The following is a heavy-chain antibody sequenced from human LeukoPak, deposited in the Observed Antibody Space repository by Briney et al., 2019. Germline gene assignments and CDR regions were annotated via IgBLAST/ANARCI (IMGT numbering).Heavy chain of an antibody. Sequence: SETLSLTCTVSGGSISSSSYYWGWIRQPPGKGLEWIGSICYSGSTYYNPSLKSRVTISVDTSKNQFSLKLSSVTAADTAVYYCAREGVGATKYWGQGTLVTVSS. V-gene: IGHV4-39*07. CDR3: AREGVGATKY. CDR2: ICYSGST. D-gene: IGHD1-26*01. J-gene: IGHJ4*02. CDR1: GGSISSSSYY.